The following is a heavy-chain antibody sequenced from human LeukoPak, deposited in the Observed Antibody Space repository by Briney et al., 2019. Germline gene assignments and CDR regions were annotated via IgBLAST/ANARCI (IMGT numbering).Heavy chain of an antibody. CDR3: ARRKGCSSTSCPPDY. J-gene: IGHJ4*02. V-gene: IGHV5-51*01. CDR1: GYRFNTYW. D-gene: IGHD2-2*01. CDR2: SYPGDSDT. Sequence: GAPLKTSFKGSGYRFNTYWIGWVRPMPGKGLEWVGISYPGDSDTRYSPSFQGPVIMSADKSINTAYLQWNSLKASDTAMYYCARRKGCSSTSCPPDYWGQGTLVTVSS.